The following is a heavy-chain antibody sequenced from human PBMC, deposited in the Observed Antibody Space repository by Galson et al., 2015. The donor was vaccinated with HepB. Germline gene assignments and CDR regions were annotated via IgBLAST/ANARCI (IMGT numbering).Heavy chain of an antibody. J-gene: IGHJ4*02. CDR2: INPNSGGT. Sequence: SVKVSCKASGYTFTGYYMHWVRQAPGQGLEWMGWINPNSGGTNYAQKFQGWVTMTRDTSISTAYMELSRLRSDDTAVYYCARGGVYVWGSYRSYFDYWGQGTLVTVSS. D-gene: IGHD3-16*02. V-gene: IGHV1-2*04. CDR1: GYTFTGYY. CDR3: ARGGVYVWGSYRSYFDY.